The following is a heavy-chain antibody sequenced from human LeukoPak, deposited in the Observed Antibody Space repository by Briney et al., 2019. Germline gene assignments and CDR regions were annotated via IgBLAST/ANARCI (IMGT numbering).Heavy chain of an antibody. CDR3: ASPGWVDHSSGYSRSGYYYYMDV. J-gene: IGHJ6*03. D-gene: IGHD3-22*01. V-gene: IGHV4-4*09. CDR2: IYTSGST. CDR1: GRSISSYY. Sequence: PSETLSLTCTVSGRSISSYYWSGIRQPPGKGLEGIGYIYTSGSTNHHPSLKTRVTLSAATSKNQFSLKLSSVTAADTAVYYCASPGWVDHSSGYSRSGYYYYMDVWGKGTTVTVSS.